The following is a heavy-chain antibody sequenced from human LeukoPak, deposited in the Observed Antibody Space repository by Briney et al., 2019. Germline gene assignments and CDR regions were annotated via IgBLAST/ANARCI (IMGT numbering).Heavy chain of an antibody. CDR3: ASEKNYGDKYFDS. V-gene: IGHV1-46*02. D-gene: IGHD4-17*01. Sequence: ASLKISCKASGDTFNIHYFHWIRQAPGQGLEWMGIINRVDGIRGNAQTFQGRLMLTKDTSTSTAHMELSSLRSEDTAIYYCASEKNYGDKYFDSWGQGTVVTVSS. J-gene: IGHJ4*02. CDR1: GDTFNIHY. CDR2: INRVDGIR.